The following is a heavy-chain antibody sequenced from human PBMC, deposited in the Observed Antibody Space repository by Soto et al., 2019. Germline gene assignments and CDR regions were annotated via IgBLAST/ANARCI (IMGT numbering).Heavy chain of an antibody. V-gene: IGHV1-18*01. Sequence: AXVKVSCKASSYTFTSYGMRWVRQAPGQWLEWMGWISAYNGNTNYAQKLQGRVTMTTDTSTSTAYMELRSLRSDDTAVYYCVRDQHTYYYGSGSYLPASYWGQGTLVTVSS. D-gene: IGHD3-10*01. J-gene: IGHJ4*02. CDR1: SYTFTSYG. CDR3: VRDQHTYYYGSGSYLPASY. CDR2: ISAYNGNT.